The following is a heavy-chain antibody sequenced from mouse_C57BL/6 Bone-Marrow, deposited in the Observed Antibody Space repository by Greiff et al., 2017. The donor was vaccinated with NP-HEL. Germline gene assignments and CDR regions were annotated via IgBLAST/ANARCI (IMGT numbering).Heavy chain of an antibody. Sequence: EVKVVESGEGLVKPGGSLKLSCAASGFTFSSYAMSWVRQTPEKRLEWVAYISSGGDYIYYADTVKGRFTISRDNARNTLYLQMSSLKSEDTAMYYCSLANWAWFAYWGQGTLVTVSA. D-gene: IGHD4-1*01. J-gene: IGHJ3*01. CDR2: ISSGGDYI. V-gene: IGHV5-9-1*02. CDR1: GFTFSSYA. CDR3: SLANWAWFAY.